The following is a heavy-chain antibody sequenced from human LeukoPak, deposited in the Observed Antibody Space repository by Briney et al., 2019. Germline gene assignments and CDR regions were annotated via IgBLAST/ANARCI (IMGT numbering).Heavy chain of an antibody. J-gene: IGHJ4*02. CDR3: ARGPNSNWSGLDF. CDR2: ISPTGSTT. CDR1: GFSFSGHW. Sequence: GGSLRLSCTASGFSFSGHWMHWARQLPGKGMVWVSRISPTGSTTSYADSVKGRFTVSRDNAKNTLCLQVNNLRAEDTAVYYCARGPNSNWSGLDFWGQGTLLTVSS. D-gene: IGHD6-6*01. V-gene: IGHV3-74*01.